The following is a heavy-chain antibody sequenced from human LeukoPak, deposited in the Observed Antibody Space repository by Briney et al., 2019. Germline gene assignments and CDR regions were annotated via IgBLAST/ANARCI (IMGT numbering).Heavy chain of an antibody. CDR1: GGSFSGYY. V-gene: IGHV4-34*01. D-gene: IGHD3-22*01. Sequence: SETLPLTCAVYGGSFSGYYWSWIRQPPGKGLDWIGEINHSGSTNYNPSLKSRVTISVDTSKNQFSLKLSSVTAADTAVYYCARDPDYYYDSSGSSYWGQGTLVTVSS. CDR3: ARDPDYYYDSSGSSY. CDR2: INHSGST. J-gene: IGHJ4*02.